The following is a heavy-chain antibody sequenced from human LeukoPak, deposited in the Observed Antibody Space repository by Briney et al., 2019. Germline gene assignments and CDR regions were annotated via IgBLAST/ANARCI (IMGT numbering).Heavy chain of an antibody. CDR3: ARDAWGPFDY. CDR2: INPSGGPT. D-gene: IGHD3-16*01. CDR1: GYTFTRYY. J-gene: IGHJ4*02. V-gene: IGHV1-46*01. Sequence: ASVKVSCKASGYTFTRYYMDWARQAPGQGLEWMGRINPSGGPTSYAQKFLGRVTMTRDTSTSTVYMELSSLRSEDTAVYYCARDAWGPFDYWGQGTLVTVSS.